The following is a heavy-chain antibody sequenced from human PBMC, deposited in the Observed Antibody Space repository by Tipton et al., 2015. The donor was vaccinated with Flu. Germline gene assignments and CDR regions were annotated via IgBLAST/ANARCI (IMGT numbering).Heavy chain of an antibody. CDR1: GGSFSGYY. Sequence: LRLSCAVYGGSFSGYYWSWIRQPPGKGLEWIGEINHSGSTNYNPSLKSRVTISVDTSKNQFSLKLSSVTAADTAVYYCARHPRAYYDFWSGYNKGGYYYGMDVWDQGP. V-gene: IGHV4-34*01. D-gene: IGHD3-3*01. CDR2: INHSGST. J-gene: IGHJ6*02. CDR3: ARHPRAYYDFWSGYNKGGYYYGMDV.